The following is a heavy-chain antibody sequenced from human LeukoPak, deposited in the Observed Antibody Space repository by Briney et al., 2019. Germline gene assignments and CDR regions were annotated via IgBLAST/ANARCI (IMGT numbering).Heavy chain of an antibody. CDR2: MSPDSGKT. J-gene: IGHJ5*02. V-gene: IGHV1-8*02. Sequence: GASVKVSCKASGYTFTGYYMHWVRQAPGQGLEWMGWMSPDSGKTGYAQKFQGRVTMTRNTSISTAYLDLSSLTSEDTAVYYCARVSMRVRGARRFDPWGQGTLVTVSS. D-gene: IGHD3-10*01. CDR3: ARVSMRVRGARRFDP. CDR1: GYTFTGYY.